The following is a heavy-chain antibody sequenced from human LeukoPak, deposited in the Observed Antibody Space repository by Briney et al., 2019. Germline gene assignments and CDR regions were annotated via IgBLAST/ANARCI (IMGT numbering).Heavy chain of an antibody. CDR1: GGSISSSNW. CDR2: IYHSGST. CDR3: ARTAGIEAAGLGFGFDY. Sequence: PSGTLSLTCAVSGGSISSSNWWSWVRQPPGKGLEWIGEIYHSGSTNYNPSLKSRVTISVDKSKNQFSLKLSSVPAADTDVYYCARTAGIEAAGLGFGFDYWGQGTLVTVSS. D-gene: IGHD6-13*01. V-gene: IGHV4-4*02. J-gene: IGHJ4*02.